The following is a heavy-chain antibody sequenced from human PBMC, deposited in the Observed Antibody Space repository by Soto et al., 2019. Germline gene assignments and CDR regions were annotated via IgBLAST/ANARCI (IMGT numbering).Heavy chain of an antibody. CDR2: INPAGTIT. D-gene: IGHD3-16*01. J-gene: IGHJ5*02. CDR1: GFPFSHYW. CDR3: TSDTFGLRDT. Sequence: MQMVESGGGSVQPGGSLRLSCAASGFPFSHYWMHWVRQTPGKGLVWVSRINPAGTITNYADSVEGRFTISRDNADSALFLQMNMLSAEDTAIYFCTSDTFGLRDTWCQGTLVTVSS. V-gene: IGHV3-74*01.